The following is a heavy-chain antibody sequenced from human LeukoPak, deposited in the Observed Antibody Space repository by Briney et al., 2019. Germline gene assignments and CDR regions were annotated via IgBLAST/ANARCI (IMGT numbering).Heavy chain of an antibody. V-gene: IGHV1-58*02. Sequence: ASVKVSCKASGFTFTSSAMQWVRQARGQRLEWIGWIVVGSGNTNYAQKFQEGVTITRDMSTSTAYMELSSLRSEDTAVYYCAAESYSSGWYLNWGQGTLVTVSS. CDR2: IVVGSGNT. CDR1: GFTFTSSA. CDR3: AAESYSSGWYLN. J-gene: IGHJ4*02. D-gene: IGHD6-19*01.